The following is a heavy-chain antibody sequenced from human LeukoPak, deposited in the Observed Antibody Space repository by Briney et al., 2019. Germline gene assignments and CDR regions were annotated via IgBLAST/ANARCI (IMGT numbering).Heavy chain of an antibody. Sequence: SSETLSLTCVVSGGSVSGYYWGWIRQPPGKGPELIGYIHSTGNTGYNPSLKSRVTISVDTSKNQFSLGLRSVTTADTAVYYCARGGWSIDFWGRGTLVTVSS. CDR3: ARGGWSIDF. V-gene: IGHV4-59*02. D-gene: IGHD2-15*01. J-gene: IGHJ2*01. CDR2: IHSTGNT. CDR1: GGSVSGYY.